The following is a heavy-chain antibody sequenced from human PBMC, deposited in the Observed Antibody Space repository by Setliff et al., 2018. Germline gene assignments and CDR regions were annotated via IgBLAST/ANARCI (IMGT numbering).Heavy chain of an antibody. CDR3: ARSFSRSGKFLLDY. D-gene: IGHD1-26*01. V-gene: IGHV4-34*12. CDR1: GGSFSGYY. CDR2: IIHSGST. Sequence: PETLSLTCAVYGGSFSGYYWSWIRQPPGKRLEWIGEIIHSGSTNYNPSLKSRVTISMDTSKNQFSLKVPSVTAADTAVYYCARSFSRSGKFLLDYWGQGALVTVSS. J-gene: IGHJ4*02.